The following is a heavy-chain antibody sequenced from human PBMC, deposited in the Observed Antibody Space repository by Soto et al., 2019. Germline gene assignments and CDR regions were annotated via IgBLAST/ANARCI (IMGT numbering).Heavy chain of an antibody. CDR1: GYTFTSCG. CDR3: ARDLXPDYYGSGNYYYYGMDV. V-gene: IGHV1-18*01. J-gene: IGHJ6*02. CDR2: ISAYNGNT. Sequence: AAVKVSCKASGYTFTSCGISWVRQAPGQGLEWMGWISAYNGNTNYAQKLQGRVTMTTDTSTSTAYMELRSLRSDDTAVYYCARDLXPDYYGSGNYYYYGMDVWGQGTTVTVSS. D-gene: IGHD3-10*01.